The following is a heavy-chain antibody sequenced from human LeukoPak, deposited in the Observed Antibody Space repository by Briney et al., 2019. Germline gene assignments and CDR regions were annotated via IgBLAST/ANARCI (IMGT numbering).Heavy chain of an antibody. V-gene: IGHV3-66*02. J-gene: IGHJ4*02. CDR2: IYSGGST. CDR3: VRNSVFDH. Sequence: GGSLRLSCVASAFTVSSSYMSWVRQAPGKGLEWISIIYSGGSTYYADSVKGRFTISRDNPMNTVYLHMSSLRIEDTSMYYCVRNSVFDHWGQGTLVTVSS. D-gene: IGHD3-10*01. CDR1: AFTVSSSY.